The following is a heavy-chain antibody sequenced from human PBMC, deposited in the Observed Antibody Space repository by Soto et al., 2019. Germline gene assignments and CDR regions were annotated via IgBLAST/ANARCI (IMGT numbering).Heavy chain of an antibody. CDR2: ISYSGGST. D-gene: IGHD1-20*01. CDR1: GFTFSSYA. J-gene: IGHJ4*02. V-gene: IGHV3-23*01. CDR3: ATYNWSKARAGKEFDD. Sequence: GGSLRLSCAASGFTFSSYAMNWVRQAPGKGLEGVSVISYSGGSTYYADSVKGRFTISRDNSKNTLWLYMNSLRAEDTAIYFFATYNWSKARAGKEFDDRAQGTLVTV.